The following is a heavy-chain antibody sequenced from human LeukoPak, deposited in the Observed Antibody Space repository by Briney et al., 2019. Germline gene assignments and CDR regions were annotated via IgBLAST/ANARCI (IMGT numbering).Heavy chain of an antibody. CDR2: IRYDGSNK. J-gene: IGHJ4*02. CDR1: GFTFSSYG. V-gene: IGHV3-30*02. Sequence: SGGSLRLSCAASGFTFSSYGVHWVRQAPGKGLEWVAFIRYDGSNKYYADSVKGRFTISRDNSKNTLYLQMNSLRAEDTAVYYCAKPGRYGSGEGHFDYWGQGTLVTASS. D-gene: IGHD3-10*01. CDR3: AKPGRYGSGEGHFDY.